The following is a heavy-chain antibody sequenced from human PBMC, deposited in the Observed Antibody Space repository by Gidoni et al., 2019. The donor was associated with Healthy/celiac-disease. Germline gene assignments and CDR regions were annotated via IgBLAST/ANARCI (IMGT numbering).Heavy chain of an antibody. CDR1: GFSLSNARMG. CDR2: IFSNDEK. CDR3: ARSYYYDSSGYTTDY. D-gene: IGHD3-22*01. J-gene: IGHJ4*02. Sequence: QVTLKESGPVLVKPTETLTLTCTVSGFSLSNARMGVSWIRQPPGKALEWLAHIFSNDEKSYSTSLKSRLTISKDTSKSQVVLTMTNMDPVDTATYYCARSYYYDSSGYTTDYWGQGTLVTVSS. V-gene: IGHV2-26*01.